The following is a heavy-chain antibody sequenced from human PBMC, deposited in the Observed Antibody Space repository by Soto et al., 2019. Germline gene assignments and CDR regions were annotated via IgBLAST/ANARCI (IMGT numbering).Heavy chain of an antibody. Sequence: SQTLSLTCAISGDSVSSYSAAWNWIRQSPSGGLEWLGRTYYRSRFFSDYAESVKSRIIINPDASKNQFSLQLKSVTPEDTAVYYCVRDRYSSSGWFDPWGQGTPVTVSS. J-gene: IGHJ5*02. CDR2: TYYRSRFFS. CDR1: GDSVSSYSAA. D-gene: IGHD3-10*01. CDR3: VRDRYSSSGWFDP. V-gene: IGHV6-1*01.